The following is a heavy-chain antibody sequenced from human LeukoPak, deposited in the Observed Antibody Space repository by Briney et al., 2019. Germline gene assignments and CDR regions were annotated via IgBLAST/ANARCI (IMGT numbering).Heavy chain of an antibody. J-gene: IGHJ4*02. Sequence: PGGSLRLSCAASGFTFSGSAMHWVRQASGKGLEWVGRIRSKANSYATAYAASVKGMFTISRDDSKNTAYLQMNSLKTEDTAVYYCTLGDIAVATWGQGTLVTVSS. CDR3: TLGDIAVAT. D-gene: IGHD6-19*01. V-gene: IGHV3-73*01. CDR1: GFTFSGSA. CDR2: IRSKANSYAT.